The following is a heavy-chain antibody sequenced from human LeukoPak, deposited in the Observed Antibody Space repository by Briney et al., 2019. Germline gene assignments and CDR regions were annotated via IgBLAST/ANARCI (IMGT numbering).Heavy chain of an antibody. V-gene: IGHV3-7*01. CDR3: ARDSSAAPHSY. CDR1: GFTFSGYL. J-gene: IGHJ4*02. D-gene: IGHD2-15*01. Sequence: AGGSLRLSCAASGFTFSGYLMSWVRQAPGKGLEWVANIKEEGSEKYYVDSVKGRFIISRDNAKKSLYLQMNRLRAEDMAVYYCARDSSAAPHSYWGQGTLVTVFS. CDR2: IKEEGSEK.